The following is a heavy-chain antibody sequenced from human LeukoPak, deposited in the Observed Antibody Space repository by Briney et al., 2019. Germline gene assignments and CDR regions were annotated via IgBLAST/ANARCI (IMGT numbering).Heavy chain of an antibody. V-gene: IGHV4-61*10. CDR2: INHSGST. D-gene: IGHD5-24*01. Sequence: PSETLSLTCTVSGGSTSSGSYYWSWIRQPAGKGLEWNGEINHSGSTNYNPSLKSRVTISVDTSKNQFSLKLSSVTAADTAVYYCATTDGYNLYYWGQGTLVTVSS. CDR3: ATTDGYNLYY. J-gene: IGHJ4*02. CDR1: GGSTSSGSYY.